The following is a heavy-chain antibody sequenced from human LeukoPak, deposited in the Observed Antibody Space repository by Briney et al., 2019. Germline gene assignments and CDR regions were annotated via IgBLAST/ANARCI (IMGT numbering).Heavy chain of an antibody. J-gene: IGHJ5*02. V-gene: IGHV4-59*01. CDR3: ASTSGSYPINWFDP. D-gene: IGHD1-26*01. CDR2: IYYSGST. CDR1: GGSISSYY. Sequence: SETLSLTCNVSGGSISSYYWSWIRQPPGKGLEWIGYIYYSGSTNYNPSLKSRVTISVDTSKNQFSLKLSSVTAADTAVYYCASTSGSYPINWFDPWGQGTLVTVSS.